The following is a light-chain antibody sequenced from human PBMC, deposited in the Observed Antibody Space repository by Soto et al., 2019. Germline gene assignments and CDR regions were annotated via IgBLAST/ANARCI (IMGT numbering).Light chain of an antibody. Sequence: DIQMTQSPSSLSASVGDRVTIICRASNSISTYLNWYQQKPGKAPNLLIYTASSLESGVPSRFSGSGSGTDFTLTISSLQPEDFATYFCQQSYSRPRTFGQGTKVDIK. J-gene: IGKJ1*01. CDR2: TAS. V-gene: IGKV1-39*01. CDR1: NSISTY. CDR3: QQSYSRPRT.